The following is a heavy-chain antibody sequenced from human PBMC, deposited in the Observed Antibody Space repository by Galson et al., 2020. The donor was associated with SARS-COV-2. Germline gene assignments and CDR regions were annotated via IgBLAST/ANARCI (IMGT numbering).Heavy chain of an antibody. CDR2: ISSSSEYI. D-gene: IGHD1-26*01. J-gene: IGHJ6*02. Sequence: GGSLRLSCAVAGFPFNSYTMSWVRQAPGKGLEWVSSISSSSEYIYSADSLKGRFTISRDNAKNSLYLQMNSLGAEDTAVYYCVREASWAMFGMDVWGQGTAVTVSS. CDR3: VREASWAMFGMDV. CDR1: GFPFNSYT. V-gene: IGHV3-21*01.